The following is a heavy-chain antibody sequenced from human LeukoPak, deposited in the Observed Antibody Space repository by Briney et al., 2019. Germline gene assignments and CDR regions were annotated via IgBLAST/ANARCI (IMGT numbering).Heavy chain of an antibody. J-gene: IGHJ4*02. Sequence: GGSLRLSCAASGFTFSDYYMSWIRQAPGKGLEWVSFISSSGSTKYYADSVKGRFTISRDTTQNSLYLQMNSLRAGDTALYYCARERTPKHYYGSGTYDRYFDHWGQGTLVTVSS. CDR2: ISSSGSTK. V-gene: IGHV3-11*04. CDR3: ARERTPKHYYGSGTYDRYFDH. CDR1: GFTFSDYY. D-gene: IGHD3-10*01.